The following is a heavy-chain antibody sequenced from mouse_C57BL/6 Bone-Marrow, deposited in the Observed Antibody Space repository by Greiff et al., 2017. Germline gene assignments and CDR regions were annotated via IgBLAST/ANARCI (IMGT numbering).Heavy chain of an antibody. CDR1: GFTFSDYG. CDR3: ARFYDGYSAWFAY. D-gene: IGHD2-3*01. J-gene: IGHJ3*01. V-gene: IGHV5-17*01. CDR2: ISSGSSTI. Sequence: EVQRVESGGGLVKPGGSLKLSCAASGFTFSDYGMHWVRQAPEKGLEWVAYISSGSSTIYYADTVKGRFTISRDKAKNTLFLQMTSLRSEDTAMYYCARFYDGYSAWFAYWGQGTLVTVSA.